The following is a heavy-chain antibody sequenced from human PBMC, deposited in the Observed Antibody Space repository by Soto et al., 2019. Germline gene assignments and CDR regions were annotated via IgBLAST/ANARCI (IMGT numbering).Heavy chain of an antibody. J-gene: IGHJ6*02. CDR2: INPNSGGT. V-gene: IGHV1-2*02. Sequence: ASVKVSCKASGYTFTGYYMHWVRQAPGQGLEWMGWINPNSGGTNYAQKFQGRVTMTRDTSISTAYMELSRLRSDDTAVYYCARVVATSPTTPFYYYYGMDVWGQGTTVTVSS. CDR1: GYTFTGYY. CDR3: ARVVATSPTTPFYYYYGMDV. D-gene: IGHD5-12*01.